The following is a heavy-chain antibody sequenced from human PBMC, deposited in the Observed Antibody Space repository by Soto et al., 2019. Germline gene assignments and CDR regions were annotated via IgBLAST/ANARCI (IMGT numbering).Heavy chain of an antibody. CDR3: ARENIVVVPAAMALYYYYGLDV. CDR1: SGSISSYY. Sequence: SERLSLASTVCSGSISSYYGGWIRQPDEKGLEWVGRIYTSGRTNYKPSVKSRVNMSVDTSKNQFSLKLSSVTAADTAVYYCARENIVVVPAAMALYYYYGLDVWGQGTTVTVSS. J-gene: IGHJ6*02. V-gene: IGHV4-4*07. CDR2: IYTSGRT. D-gene: IGHD2-2*01.